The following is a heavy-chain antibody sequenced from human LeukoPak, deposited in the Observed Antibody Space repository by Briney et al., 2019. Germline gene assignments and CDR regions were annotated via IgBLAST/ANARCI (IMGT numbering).Heavy chain of an antibody. CDR3: TKTYYYYSSGFYHYYFDY. D-gene: IGHD3-22*01. J-gene: IGHJ4*02. Sequence: PGGSLRLACAASGFTFSGSAMHWVRQASGKGLEWVGRIRSKANSYATAYAASVKGRFTISRDDSKNTAYLQMNSLKTEDTAVYYCTKTYYYYSSGFYHYYFDYWGQGTLVTVSS. CDR1: GFTFSGSA. CDR2: IRSKANSYAT. V-gene: IGHV3-73*01.